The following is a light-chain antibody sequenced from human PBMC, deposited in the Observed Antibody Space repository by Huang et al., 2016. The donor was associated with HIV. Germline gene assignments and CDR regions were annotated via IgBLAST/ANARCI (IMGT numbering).Light chain of an antibody. Sequence: DIQMTQSPSSLSASVGDRVTITCPASQDIRNHLNWYQQKPGKAPNLLIYDAFSLQTGVPSRFSGSGSGTDYTLIISSLQPEDFATYYCQQFDNSLTFGAGTKVEIK. V-gene: IGKV1-33*01. CDR1: QDIRNH. CDR2: DAF. CDR3: QQFDNSLT. J-gene: IGKJ4*01.